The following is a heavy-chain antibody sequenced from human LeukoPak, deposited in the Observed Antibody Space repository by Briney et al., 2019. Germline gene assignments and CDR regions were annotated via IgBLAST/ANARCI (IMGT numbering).Heavy chain of an antibody. CDR3: ARDGIVVVPAAIWGSYYYMDV. J-gene: IGHJ6*03. CDR2: INPNSGGT. D-gene: IGHD2-2*01. CDR1: GYTFTCYY. Sequence: ASVKVSCKASGYTFTCYYMHWVRQAPGQGLEWMGWINPNSGGTNYAQKFRGRVTMTRDTSISTAYMELSRLRSDDTAVYYCARDGIVVVPAAIWGSYYYMDVWGKGTTVTVSS. V-gene: IGHV1-2*02.